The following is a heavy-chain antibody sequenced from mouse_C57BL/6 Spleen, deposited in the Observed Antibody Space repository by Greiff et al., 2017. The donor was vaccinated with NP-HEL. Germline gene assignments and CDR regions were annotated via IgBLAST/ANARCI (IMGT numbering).Heavy chain of an antibody. CDR1: GYTFTDYY. CDR2: IYPGSGNT. D-gene: IGHD2-2*01. CDR3: ARQAYGNDVDY. J-gene: IGHJ2*01. V-gene: IGHV1-76*01. Sequence: QVQLQQSGAELVRPGASVKLSCTASGYTFTDYYINWVKQRPGQGLEWIARIYPGSGNTYYNEKFKGKATLTAEKSSSTAYMQLSSLTSEDSAVYFCARQAYGNDVDYWGQGTTLTVSS.